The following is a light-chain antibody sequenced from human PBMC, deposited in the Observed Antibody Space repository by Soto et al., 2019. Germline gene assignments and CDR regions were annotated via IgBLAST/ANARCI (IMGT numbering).Light chain of an antibody. CDR2: DVT. Sequence: QSVLTQPASVSGSPGQSITISCTGTSSDIGAYSYVSWYQRHPGKAPKLMIYDVTNRPSGVSTRFSGSKSANTASLTISGLQAEDEADYYCSSFTSRNTQVFGGGTKLTVL. V-gene: IGLV2-14*01. J-gene: IGLJ2*01. CDR1: SSDIGAYSY. CDR3: SSFTSRNTQV.